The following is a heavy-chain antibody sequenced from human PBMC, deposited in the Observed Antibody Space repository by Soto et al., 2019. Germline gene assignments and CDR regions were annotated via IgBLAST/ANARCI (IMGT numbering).Heavy chain of an antibody. CDR1: GLSLCNSGVG. CDR3: AHRPGLWYFGL. J-gene: IGHJ2*01. D-gene: IGHD6-19*01. CDR2: IYWDDDK. V-gene: IGHV2-5*02. Sequence: QITLKESGPTLVKPTQPLTLTCTFSGLSLCNSGVGVGWIRQSPGKALEWLALIYWDDDKRYSPSLKSRLTITKDTSQNQVVLTMTNMDPVDTATYYCAHRPGLWYFGLWGRGTLVTVSS.